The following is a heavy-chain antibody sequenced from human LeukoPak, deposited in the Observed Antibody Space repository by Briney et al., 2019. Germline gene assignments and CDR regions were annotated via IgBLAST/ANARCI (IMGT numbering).Heavy chain of an antibody. D-gene: IGHD3-3*01. CDR2: INPSGGST. V-gene: IGHV1-46*01. CDR3: ARNPYYDFWSGPYYYMDV. J-gene: IGHJ6*03. CDR1: GYTFTSYY. Sequence: ASVTVSCKASGYTFTSYYMHWVRQAPGQGLEWMGIINPSGGSTSYAQTFQGRVTMTRDMSTSTVYMELSSLRSEDTAVYYCARNPYYDFWSGPYYYMDVWGKGTTVTVSS.